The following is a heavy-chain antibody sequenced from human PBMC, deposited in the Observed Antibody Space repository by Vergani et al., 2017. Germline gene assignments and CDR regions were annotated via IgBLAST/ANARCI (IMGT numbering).Heavy chain of an antibody. V-gene: IGHV3-23*04. CDR3: AKDESLSEADAFDF. D-gene: IGHD1-14*01. CDR1: GFTFSSYG. Sequence: VQLVESGGGVVQPGRSLRLSCAASGFTFSSYGMHWVRQAPGKGLEWVSAISGSGGSTYYADSVKGRFTISRDNSKNTLYLQMNSLRAEDTAVYYCAKDESLSEADAFDFWGQGTMVTVSS. CDR2: ISGSGGST. J-gene: IGHJ3*01.